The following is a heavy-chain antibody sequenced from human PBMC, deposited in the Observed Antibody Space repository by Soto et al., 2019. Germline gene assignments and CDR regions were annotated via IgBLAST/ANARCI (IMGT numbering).Heavy chain of an antibody. Sequence: SETLSLTCTVSGGSISSGGYYWSWIRQHPGKGLEWIGYIYYSGSTYYNPSLKSRVTISVDTSKNQFSLKLSSVTAADTAVYYCARDPGSGYDSSGYYLTFFDYWGQGTLVTVSS. J-gene: IGHJ4*02. V-gene: IGHV4-31*03. CDR3: ARDPGSGYDSSGYYLTFFDY. CDR2: IYYSGST. D-gene: IGHD3-22*01. CDR1: GGSISSGGYY.